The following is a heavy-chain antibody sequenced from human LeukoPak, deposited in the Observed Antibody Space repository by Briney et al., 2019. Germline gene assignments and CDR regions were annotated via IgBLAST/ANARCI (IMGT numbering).Heavy chain of an antibody. CDR1: GGSISSYY. CDR3: ARDWGVSARPGYMDV. J-gene: IGHJ6*03. V-gene: IGHV4-59*01. D-gene: IGHD6-6*01. Sequence: SETLSLTCTVSGGSISSYYWSWIRQPPGKGLEGIGYIHYSGSTSYNPSLKSRVTISVDTSTSQFSLKLSSVTAADTAVYYCARDWGVSARPGYMDVWGKGTTVTVSS. CDR2: IHYSGST.